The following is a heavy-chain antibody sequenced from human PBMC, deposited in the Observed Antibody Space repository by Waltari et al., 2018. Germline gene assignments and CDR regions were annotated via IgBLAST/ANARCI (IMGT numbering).Heavy chain of an antibody. CDR2: IIPILGIA. V-gene: IGHV1-69*02. CDR1: GGTFSSYT. CDR3: ARGRTTVGDDY. J-gene: IGHJ4*02. D-gene: IGHD4-17*01. Sequence: QVQLVQSGAEVKKPGSSVKVSCKASGGTFSSYTISWVRQAPGQGLEWRGRIIPILGIANYAQKFQGRVTITADKSTSTAYMELSSLRSEDTAVYYCARGRTTVGDDYWGQGTLVTVSS.